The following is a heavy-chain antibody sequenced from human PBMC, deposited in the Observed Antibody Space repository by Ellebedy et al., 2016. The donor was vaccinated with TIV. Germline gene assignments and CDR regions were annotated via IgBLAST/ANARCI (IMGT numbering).Heavy chain of an antibody. D-gene: IGHD3-10*01. CDR1: GFTFTNYA. Sequence: GGSLRLXCAASGFTFTNYAMHWVRQAPGKGLEWVAFISYDGSNKYYADSVKGRFTISRDNAKNSLSLQMNSLRAEDTAVYYCLSSGAVRDHYWGQGTLVTVSS. J-gene: IGHJ4*02. V-gene: IGHV3-30-3*01. CDR3: LSSGAVRDHY. CDR2: ISYDGSNK.